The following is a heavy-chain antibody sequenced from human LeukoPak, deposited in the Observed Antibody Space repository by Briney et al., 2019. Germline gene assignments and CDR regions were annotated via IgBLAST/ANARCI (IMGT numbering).Heavy chain of an antibody. CDR2: IYYSGST. Sequence: SEALSLTCTVSGGSISSYYWSWIRQPPGKGLEWIGYIYYSGSTNYNPSLKSRVTISVDTSKNQFSLKLTSVTASDSAVYYCASSNWLRDANFDSWGQGTLVTVSS. V-gene: IGHV4-59*08. CDR3: ASSNWLRDANFDS. J-gene: IGHJ4*02. CDR1: GGSISSYY. D-gene: IGHD6-13*01.